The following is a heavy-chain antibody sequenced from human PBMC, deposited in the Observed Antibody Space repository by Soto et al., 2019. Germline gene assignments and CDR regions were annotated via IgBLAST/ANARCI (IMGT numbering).Heavy chain of an antibody. CDR3: ARRKSVPAAWAFYFDY. CDR2: MSSSYI. CDR1: GGFTFRRHS. D-gene: IGHD2-2*01. Sequence: VGSLRLSCVDSGGFTFRRHSLNWVRQAPGKGLEWVASMSSSYIHHADSVKGRFTISRDNAKNSLYLQMNSLRAEDTAVYYCARRKSVPAAWAFYFDYWGQGALVTVSS. V-gene: IGHV3-21*01. J-gene: IGHJ4*02.